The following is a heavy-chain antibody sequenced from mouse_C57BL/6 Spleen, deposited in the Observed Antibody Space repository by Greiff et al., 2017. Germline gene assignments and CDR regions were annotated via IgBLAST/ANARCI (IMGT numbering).Heavy chain of an antibody. CDR2: IDPEDGET. D-gene: IGHD2-5*01. V-gene: IGHV14-2*01. J-gene: IGHJ1*03. CDR1: FNIKDYY. CDR3: TRADYSNGYFDV. Sequence: FNIKDYYMHWVKQRTEQGLEWLGRIDPEDGETKYAPKFQGKATITADTSSNTAYLQLSSLTSEDTAVYSCTRADYSNGYFDVRGTGTTLTVSS.